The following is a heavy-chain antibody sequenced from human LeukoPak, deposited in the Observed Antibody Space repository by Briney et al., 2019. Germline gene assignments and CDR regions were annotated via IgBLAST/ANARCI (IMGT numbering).Heavy chain of an antibody. Sequence: GGSLRLSCAASGFIFSSYAMSWVRQAPGKGLEWVSAISGSGGSTYYADSVKGRFTISRDNSKNTLYLQMNSLRAEDTAVYYCAKGREYQLLFDYWGQGTLVTVSS. J-gene: IGHJ4*02. CDR2: ISGSGGST. CDR3: AKGREYQLLFDY. V-gene: IGHV3-23*01. D-gene: IGHD2-2*01. CDR1: GFIFSSYA.